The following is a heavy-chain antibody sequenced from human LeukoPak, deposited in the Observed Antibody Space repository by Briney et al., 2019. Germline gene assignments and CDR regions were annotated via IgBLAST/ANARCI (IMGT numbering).Heavy chain of an antibody. J-gene: IGHJ4*02. CDR2: ISPSDTTI. CDR3: ASDPRGPDY. CDR1: GFTFSRYE. V-gene: IGHV3-48*03. Sequence: GGSLRLSCAVSGFTFSRYEMSWVRQAPGKGLEWISYISPSDTTIYYVDSVKGRFIISRDNAKESLYLQMNSLRVEDTAVYYCASDPRGPDYWGQGTLVTVSS.